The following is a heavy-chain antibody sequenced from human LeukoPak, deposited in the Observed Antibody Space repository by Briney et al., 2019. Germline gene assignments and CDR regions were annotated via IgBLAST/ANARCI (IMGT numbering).Heavy chain of an antibody. J-gene: IGHJ4*02. D-gene: IGHD5-18*01. CDR3: ALPNLRGYSYGSFDY. V-gene: IGHV1-24*01. CDR1: GYTLTELS. CDR2: FDPEDGET. Sequence: GASVKVSCKVSGYTLTELSMHWVRQAPGKGLEWMGGFDPEDGETIYAQKFQGRVTMTEDTSTDTAYMELSSLRSEDTAVYYCALPNLRGYSYGSFDYWGQGTLVTVSS.